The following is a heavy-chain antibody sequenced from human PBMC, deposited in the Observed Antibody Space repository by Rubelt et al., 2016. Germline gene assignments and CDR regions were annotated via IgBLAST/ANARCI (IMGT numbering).Heavy chain of an antibody. Sequence: QVQLVQSGTEVKKPGASVKVSCKASGYIFTNYAMHWVRQAPGQRLEWMGWINAGNDNTKFSQKFQGRVTITRDTSASIAYMELSSLGSEDTAVYYCARDKSLADWGQGTLVTVSS. V-gene: IGHV1-3*01. CDR1: GYIFTNYA. J-gene: IGHJ4*02. CDR2: INAGNDNT. CDR3: ARDKSLAD.